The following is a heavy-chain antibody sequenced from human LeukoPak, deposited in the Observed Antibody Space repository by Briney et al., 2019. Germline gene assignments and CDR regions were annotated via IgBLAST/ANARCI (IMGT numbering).Heavy chain of an antibody. Sequence: SETLSLTCTVSGGSISSGGYYWSWIRQPPGKGLEWIGYIYYSGSTNYNPSLKSRVTISVDTSKSQFSLKLSSVTAADTAVYYCARLVSGVGYFDYWGQGSLVTVSS. CDR1: GGSISSGGYY. J-gene: IGHJ4*02. V-gene: IGHV4-61*08. CDR2: IYYSGST. D-gene: IGHD6-19*01. CDR3: ARLVSGVGYFDY.